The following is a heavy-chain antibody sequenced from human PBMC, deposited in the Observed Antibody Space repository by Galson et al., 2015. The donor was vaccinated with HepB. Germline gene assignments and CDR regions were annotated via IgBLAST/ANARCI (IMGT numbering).Heavy chain of an antibody. CDR2: INAGNGNT. V-gene: IGHV1-3*01. J-gene: IGHJ5*02. D-gene: IGHD2-2*02. Sequence: SVKVSCKASGYTFTSYAMHWVRQAPGQRLEWMGWINAGNGNTKYSQKFQGRVTITRDTSASTAYMELSSLRSEDTAVYYCAREDCSSTSCYRRWFDPWGQGTLVTVSS. CDR1: GYTFTSYA. CDR3: AREDCSSTSCYRRWFDP.